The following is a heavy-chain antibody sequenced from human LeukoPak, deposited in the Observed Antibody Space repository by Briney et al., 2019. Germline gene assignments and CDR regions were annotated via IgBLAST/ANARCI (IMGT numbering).Heavy chain of an antibody. CDR1: GYTFTDYY. CDR3: ATDPDIVVVPAAIWF. J-gene: IGHJ4*02. V-gene: IGHV1-69-2*01. D-gene: IGHD2-2*01. Sequence: ASVKVYCKVSGYTFTDYYMHWVQQAPGKGLEWMGLVDPEDRETIYAEKFQGRVTITADTSTDTAYMELSSLRSEDTAAYYCATDPDIVVVPAAIWFWGQGTLVTVSS. CDR2: VDPEDRET.